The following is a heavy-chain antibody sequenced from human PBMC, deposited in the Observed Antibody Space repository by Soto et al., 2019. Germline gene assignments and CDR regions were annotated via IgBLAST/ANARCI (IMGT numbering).Heavy chain of an antibody. J-gene: IGHJ5*02. Sequence: ASVKVSGKASGYTFTGYYMHWWRQAPGQGLEWMGWINPNSGGTNYAQKVQGWVTMTRETSISTAYMELSRLRPDDTAVYYCARATTVTTSEPSKDWFDPWGQGTLVTVSS. CDR1: GYTFTGYY. CDR3: ARATTVTTSEPSKDWFDP. V-gene: IGHV1-2*04. D-gene: IGHD4-17*01. CDR2: INPNSGGT.